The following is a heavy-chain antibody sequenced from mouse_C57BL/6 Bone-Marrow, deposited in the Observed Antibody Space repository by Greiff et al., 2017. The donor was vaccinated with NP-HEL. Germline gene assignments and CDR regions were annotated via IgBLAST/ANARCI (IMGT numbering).Heavy chain of an antibody. V-gene: IGHV1-64*01. Sequence: VQLQQSGAELVKPGASVKLSCKASGYTFTSYWMHWVKQRPGQGLEWIGMIHPNSGSTNYNEKFKSKATLTVDKSSSTAYMQLSSLTSEDSAVYYCAREAYGSSYFDYWGQGTTLTVSS. J-gene: IGHJ2*01. CDR3: AREAYGSSYFDY. D-gene: IGHD1-1*01. CDR2: IHPNSGST. CDR1: GYTFTSYW.